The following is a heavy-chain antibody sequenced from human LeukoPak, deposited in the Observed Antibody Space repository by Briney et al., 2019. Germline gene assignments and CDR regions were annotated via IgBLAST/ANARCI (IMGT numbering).Heavy chain of an antibody. V-gene: IGHV4-39*07. CDR1: GGSISSSSYY. CDR3: ARARNYYDSSGFYYEGDAFDI. J-gene: IGHJ3*02. CDR2: IYYSGST. Sequence: SETLSLTCTVSGGSISSSSYYWGWIRQPPGKGREWIGSIYYSGSTYYNPSLKSRVTISVDTSKNQFSLKLSSVTAADTAVYYCARARNYYDSSGFYYEGDAFDIWGQGTMVTVSS. D-gene: IGHD3-22*01.